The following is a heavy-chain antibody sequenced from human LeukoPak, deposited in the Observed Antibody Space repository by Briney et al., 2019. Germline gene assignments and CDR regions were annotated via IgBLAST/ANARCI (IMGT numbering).Heavy chain of an antibody. D-gene: IGHD2/OR15-2a*01. CDR2: ISSSSSYI. CDR1: GFTFSSYA. J-gene: IGHJ3*02. V-gene: IGHV3-21*04. CDR3: AANPTLWDAFDI. Sequence: GGSLRLSCAASGFTFSSYAMSWVRQAPGKGLEWVSSISSSSSYIYYADSVKGRFTISRDNAKNSLYLQMNSLRSEDTAVYYCAANPTLWDAFDIWGQGTMVTVSS.